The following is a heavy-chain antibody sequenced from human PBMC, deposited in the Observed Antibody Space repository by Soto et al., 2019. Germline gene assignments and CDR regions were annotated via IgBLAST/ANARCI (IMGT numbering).Heavy chain of an antibody. J-gene: IGHJ5*02. Sequence: SLTCIVSGASISIYYWTWIRQPPGGGLEWIGYMHHTQGTNDNPSLRGRVHMSIDTSMNQFSLRLTSVTAADTAVYYCARVPFVGYFDWLDPWGHGTLVTVSS. D-gene: IGHD3-9*01. CDR2: MHHTQGT. CDR1: GASISIYY. CDR3: ARVPFVGYFDWLDP. V-gene: IGHV4-59*01.